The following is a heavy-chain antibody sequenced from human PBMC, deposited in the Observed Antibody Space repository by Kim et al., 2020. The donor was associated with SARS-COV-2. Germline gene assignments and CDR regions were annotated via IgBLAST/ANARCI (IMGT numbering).Heavy chain of an antibody. CDR1: GFTFDDYA. J-gene: IGHJ4*02. V-gene: IGHV3-9*01. D-gene: IGHD6-19*01. CDR2: ISWNSGSI. CDR3: AKDWEQWLVNYFDY. Sequence: GGSLRLSCAASGFTFDDYAMHWVRQAPGKGLEWVSGISWNSGSIGYADSVKGRFTISRDNAKNSLYLQMNSLRAEDTALYYCAKDWEQWLVNYFDYWGQGTLVTVSS.